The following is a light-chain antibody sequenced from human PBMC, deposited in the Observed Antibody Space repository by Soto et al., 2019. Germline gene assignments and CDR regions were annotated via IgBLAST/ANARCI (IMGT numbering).Light chain of an antibody. CDR2: EVS. CDR1: SSYVGGYNY. J-gene: IGLJ1*01. V-gene: IGLV2-8*01. CDR3: SSYAGSHTFV. Sequence: QSALTQPPSASGSPGQSVTISCTGTSSYVGGYNYVSWYQQHPGKAPKLMVYEVSKRPSGVPDRFSGSKSGNTASLTASGLQAEDEADYFCSSYAGSHTFVFGTGTKVTVL.